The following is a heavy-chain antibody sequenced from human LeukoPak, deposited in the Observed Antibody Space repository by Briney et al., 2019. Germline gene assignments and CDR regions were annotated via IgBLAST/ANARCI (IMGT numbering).Heavy chain of an antibody. CDR3: ARGVGKWELLGYFDY. J-gene: IGHJ4*02. D-gene: IGHD1-26*01. CDR1: GGSISSSSYY. CDR2: IYYSGST. V-gene: IGHV4-39*07. Sequence: SETLSLTCTVSGGSISSSSYYWGWIRQPPGKGLEWIGSIYYSGSTYYNPSLKSRVTISVDTSKNQFSLKLSSVTAADTAVYYCARGVGKWELLGYFDYWGQGTLVTVSS.